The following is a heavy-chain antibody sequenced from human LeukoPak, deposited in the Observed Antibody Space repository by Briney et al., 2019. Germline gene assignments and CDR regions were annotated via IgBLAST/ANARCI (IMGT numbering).Heavy chain of an antibody. J-gene: IGHJ3*02. CDR3: ARGEVPDAFDI. D-gene: IGHD1-26*01. Sequence: ASVKVSCKTSRGTFSSYAISWVRQAPGQGLEWMGGIIPIFGTANYAQKFQGRVTITADESTSTAYMELSSLRSEDTAVYYCARGEVPDAFDIWGQGTMVTVSS. V-gene: IGHV1-69*13. CDR1: RGTFSSYA. CDR2: IIPIFGTA.